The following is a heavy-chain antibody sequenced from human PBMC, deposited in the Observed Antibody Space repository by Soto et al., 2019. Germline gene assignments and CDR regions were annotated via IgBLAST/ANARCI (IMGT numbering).Heavy chain of an antibody. V-gene: IGHV4-39*01. D-gene: IGHD3-9*01. J-gene: IGHJ4*02. CDR3: ARLEGLATISYYFDF. CDR2: LYYRGNA. Sequence: QLQLQESGPGLVKPSETLSLTCSVSDDSINSDKYYWGWIRQPPGKGLEWIGSLYYRGNAYYNPSLQTPVTIALDKSKSQFSLKRNSVTAADSAVYFCARLEGLATISYYFDFWGPGALVTVSS. CDR1: DDSINSDKYY.